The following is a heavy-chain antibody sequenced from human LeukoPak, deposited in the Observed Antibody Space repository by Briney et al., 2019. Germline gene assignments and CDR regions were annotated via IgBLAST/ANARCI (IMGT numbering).Heavy chain of an antibody. J-gene: IGHJ4*02. CDR2: INPNSGGT. CDR3: ARSPHILTGENFDY. CDR1: GYTFTGYY. D-gene: IGHD3-9*01. Sequence: ASVKVSCKASGYTFTGYYMHWVRQAPGQGLEWMGWINPNSGGTNYAQKFQGRVTMTRDTSINTAYMHLSRLRSADTAVYYCARSPHILTGENFDYWGQGTLLTVSS. V-gene: IGHV1-2*02.